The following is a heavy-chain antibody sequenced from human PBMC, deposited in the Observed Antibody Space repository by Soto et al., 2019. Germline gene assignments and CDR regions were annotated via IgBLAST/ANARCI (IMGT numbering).Heavy chain of an antibody. J-gene: IGHJ4*02. D-gene: IGHD2-21*01. V-gene: IGHV1-3*01. CDR2: IAPGNGNT. CDR1: GYTFTDYA. Sequence: ASVKVSCKASGYTFTDYAIHWVRQAPGQRLEWMGWIAPGNGNTKYSQNFQGRVTITRDTSATTAYMELSSLRSEDTAVYYCAKGSRMWTPDYWGQGTLVTVSS. CDR3: AKGSRMWTPDY.